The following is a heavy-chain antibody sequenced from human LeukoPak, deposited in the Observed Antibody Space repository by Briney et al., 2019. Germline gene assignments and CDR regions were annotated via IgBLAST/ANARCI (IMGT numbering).Heavy chain of an antibody. D-gene: IGHD3-3*01. CDR1: GYTFTGHY. CDR2: INPNSGGT. V-gene: IGHV1-2*02. Sequence: GASVKVSCKXSGYTFTGHYMHWVRQAPGQGLEWMGWINPNSGGTNYAQKFQGRVTMTRDTSISTAYMELSRLRSDDTAVYYCARGLRYYDFLDYYYYMDVWGKGTTVTVSS. CDR3: ARGLRYYDFLDYYYYMDV. J-gene: IGHJ6*03.